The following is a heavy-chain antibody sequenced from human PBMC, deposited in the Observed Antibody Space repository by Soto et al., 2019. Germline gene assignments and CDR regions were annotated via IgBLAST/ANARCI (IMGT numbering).Heavy chain of an antibody. CDR1: GFTFSSYA. Sequence: GGSLRLSCAASGFTFSSYAMHWVRQAPGKGLEWVAVISYDGNTKYYADSVKGRFTISRDNSKNTLYLQMNSLRAEDTVVYYCASVLAVARTPSDYWGQGTLVTVSS. CDR2: ISYDGNTK. D-gene: IGHD6-19*01. CDR3: ASVLAVARTPSDY. J-gene: IGHJ4*02. V-gene: IGHV3-30-3*01.